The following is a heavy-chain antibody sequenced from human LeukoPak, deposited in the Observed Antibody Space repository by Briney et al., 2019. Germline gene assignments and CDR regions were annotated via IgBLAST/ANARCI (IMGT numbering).Heavy chain of an antibody. CDR2: IYYSGST. CDR3: ARVQLRYFDWLSFDY. Sequence: TSETLSLTCTVSGGSISSGGFYWSWIRQPPGKGLEWIGYIYYSGSTNYNPSLKSRVTISVDTSKNQFSLKLSSVTAADTAVYYCARVQLRYFDWLSFDYWGQGTLVTVSS. CDR1: GGSISSGGFY. J-gene: IGHJ4*02. D-gene: IGHD3-9*01. V-gene: IGHV4-61*08.